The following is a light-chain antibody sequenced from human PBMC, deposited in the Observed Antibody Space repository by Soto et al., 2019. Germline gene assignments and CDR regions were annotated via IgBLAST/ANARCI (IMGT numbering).Light chain of an antibody. J-gene: IGKJ5*01. V-gene: IGKV3-15*01. Sequence: VVLTQSPATLSLSPGERATLSCRTSLSVSVYLDWYQQKPGQAPRLLIYAASTRATGIPPRFSGSGSGTEFTLTISSLQSEDFAVYYCQQYSNWPPITFGQGTRLEIK. CDR3: QQYSNWPPIT. CDR1: LSVSVY. CDR2: AAS.